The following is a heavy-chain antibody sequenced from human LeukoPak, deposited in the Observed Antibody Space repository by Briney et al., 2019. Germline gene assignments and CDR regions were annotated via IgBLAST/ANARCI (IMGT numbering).Heavy chain of an antibody. D-gene: IGHD6-19*01. J-gene: IGHJ4*02. CDR2: ITSTGIYI. V-gene: IGHV3-21*01. CDR1: GFTFSSYT. Sequence: GGSLRLSCAASGFTFSSYTMNWVRRAPGKGLEWVSSITSTGIYIYYADSVKGRFTISRDNAKNSLYLQMNSLRAEDTAVYYCARGRVGYSSGWYDYWGQGTLVTVSS. CDR3: ARGRVGYSSGWYDY.